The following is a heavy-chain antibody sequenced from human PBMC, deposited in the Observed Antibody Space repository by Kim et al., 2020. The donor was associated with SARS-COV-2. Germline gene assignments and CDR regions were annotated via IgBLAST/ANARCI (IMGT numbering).Heavy chain of an antibody. Sequence: GRSLRLSCAASGFTFSSYAMSWVRQAPGKGLEWVSAISGSGGSTYYADSVKGRFTISRDNSKNTLYLQMNSLRTEDTAVYYCAKTENDYGDYRFDYWGQGTLVTVSS. D-gene: IGHD4-17*01. CDR1: GFTFSSYA. J-gene: IGHJ4*02. CDR2: ISGSGGST. CDR3: AKTENDYGDYRFDY. V-gene: IGHV3-23*01.